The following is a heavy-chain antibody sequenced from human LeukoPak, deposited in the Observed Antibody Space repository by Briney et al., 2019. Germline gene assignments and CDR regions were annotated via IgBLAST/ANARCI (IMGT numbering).Heavy chain of an antibody. D-gene: IGHD3-9*01. V-gene: IGHV3-23*01. J-gene: IGHJ3*02. CDR3: AKDRADYDILTGFRRDGASDI. CDR1: GFTFSSYA. Sequence: GGSLRLSCAASGFTFSSYAMSWVRQAPGKGLEWVSAISGSGGSTYYADSVKGRFTISRDNSKNTLYLQMNSLRAEDTAVYYCAKDRADYDILTGFRRDGASDIWGQGTMVTVSS. CDR2: ISGSGGST.